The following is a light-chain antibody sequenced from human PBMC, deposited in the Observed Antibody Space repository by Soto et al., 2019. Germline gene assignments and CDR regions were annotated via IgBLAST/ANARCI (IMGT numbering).Light chain of an antibody. V-gene: IGLV2-14*01. J-gene: IGLJ1*01. Sequence: QSFLREPASASGSPVQSITISCTGTSSDVGGYGYVSWYQQHPGKAPKLMIYEVTNRPSGVSNRFSGSRSGNTASLTISGLQAEDEADYYCSSYTRRSTIVFGTGTKVTVL. CDR3: SSYTRRSTIV. CDR1: SSDVGGYGY. CDR2: EVT.